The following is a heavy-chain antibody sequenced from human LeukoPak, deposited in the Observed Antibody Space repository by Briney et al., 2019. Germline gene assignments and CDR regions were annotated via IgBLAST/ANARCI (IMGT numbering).Heavy chain of an antibody. J-gene: IGHJ4*02. CDR2: ISYDGSTI. V-gene: IGHV3-30*18. CDR1: GFTFSSYD. CDR3: AKAKSYSSGSSGY. D-gene: IGHD5-18*01. Sequence: GGSLRLSCAASGFTFSSYDMHWVRQAPGKGLEGVAVISYDGSTIYYADSVKGRFTISRDNSKNTLYLQMNSLEAEDTAVYYCAKAKSYSSGSSGYWGQGTPVTVSS.